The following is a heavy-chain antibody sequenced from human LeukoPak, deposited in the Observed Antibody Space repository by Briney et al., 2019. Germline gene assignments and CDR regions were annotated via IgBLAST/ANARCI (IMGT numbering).Heavy chain of an antibody. Sequence: PSETLSLTCTISGGSISSYYWSWIRQPPGKGLEWIENIYYSGSTNYNPSLKSRVTISVDTSKNQFSLKLSSVTAADTAVYYCARGGATIAVAGTPTANWFDPWGQGTLVTVSS. J-gene: IGHJ5*02. CDR1: GGSISSYY. V-gene: IGHV4-59*01. CDR3: ARGGATIAVAGTPTANWFDP. D-gene: IGHD6-19*01. CDR2: IYYSGST.